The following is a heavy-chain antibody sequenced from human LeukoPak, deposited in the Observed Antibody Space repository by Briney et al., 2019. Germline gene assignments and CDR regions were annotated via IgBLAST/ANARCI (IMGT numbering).Heavy chain of an antibody. V-gene: IGHV3-23*01. CDR2: ISGSGGST. J-gene: IGHJ4*02. CDR1: GFTFSSYA. Sequence: GGSLRLSCAASGFTFSSYAVSWVRQAPGKGLEWVSAISGSGGSTYYADSVKGRFTISRDNSKNTLYLQMNSLRAEDTAVYYCAKSLTPLYYFDYWGQGTLVTVSS. CDR3: AKSLTPLYYFDY.